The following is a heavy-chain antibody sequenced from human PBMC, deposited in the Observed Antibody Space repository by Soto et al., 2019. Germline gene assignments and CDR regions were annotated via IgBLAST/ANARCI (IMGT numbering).Heavy chain of an antibody. CDR2: ISGSGATT. D-gene: IGHD5-12*01. V-gene: IGHV3-23*01. CDR3: AKGSRGYTGYVFDY. CDR1: GFSFGGYA. J-gene: IGHJ4*02. Sequence: PGGSLRLSCATSGFSFGGYAMSWVRQAPGKGLDWVSSISGSGATTYYTNSVKGRFTISRDNSKNTVHLQMNSLRAEDTAVYYCAKGSRGYTGYVFDYWGQGALVTVSS.